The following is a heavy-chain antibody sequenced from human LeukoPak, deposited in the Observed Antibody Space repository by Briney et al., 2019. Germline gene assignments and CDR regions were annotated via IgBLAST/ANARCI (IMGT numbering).Heavy chain of an antibody. V-gene: IGHV1-69*05. Sequence: ASVKVSFKASGGTFSSYAISWVRQAPGQGLEWMGGIIPIFGTANYAQKFQGRVTITTDESTSTAYMELSSLRSEDTAVYYCARGGGYYYYMDVWGKGTTVTVSS. D-gene: IGHD3-10*01. CDR1: GGTFSSYA. J-gene: IGHJ6*03. CDR3: ARGGGYYYYMDV. CDR2: IIPIFGTA.